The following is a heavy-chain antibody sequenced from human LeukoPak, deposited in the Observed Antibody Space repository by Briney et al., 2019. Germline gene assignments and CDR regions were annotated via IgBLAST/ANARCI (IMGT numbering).Heavy chain of an antibody. Sequence: PGGSLRLSCAASGFTFSSYAMSWVRQAPGKGLEWVSAISGSGGSTYYADSVKGRFTISRDNSKNTLYLQMNSLRAEDTAVYYCAKALRPNWNYXGGVDYWGQGTLVTVSS. J-gene: IGHJ4*02. CDR2: ISGSGGST. CDR1: GFTFSSYA. V-gene: IGHV3-23*01. D-gene: IGHD1-7*01. CDR3: AKALRPNWNYXGGVDY.